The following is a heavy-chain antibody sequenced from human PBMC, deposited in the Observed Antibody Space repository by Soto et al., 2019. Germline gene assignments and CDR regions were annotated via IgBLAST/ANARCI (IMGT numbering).Heavy chain of an antibody. J-gene: IGHJ4*02. CDR1: GDTFTSYI. V-gene: IGHV1-69*01. CDR3: ATDNYSGNYRFDY. D-gene: IGHD1-26*01. CDR2: IIPIFGTP. Sequence: QVQLVQSGAEVKKPGSSVRVSCKASGDTFTSYIISWVRQAPGQGVEWMGGIIPIFGTPTYAQKFEGRVTITADASTSTAYLELSSLRSEDTAVYFCATDNYSGNYRFDYWGQGTLVTVSS.